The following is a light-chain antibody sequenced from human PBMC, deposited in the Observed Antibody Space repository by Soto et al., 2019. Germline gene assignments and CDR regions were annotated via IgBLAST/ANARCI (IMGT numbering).Light chain of an antibody. CDR1: QSVSSW. V-gene: IGKV1-5*01. CDR3: QQYNSYSGS. CDR2: DAS. Sequence: DIQMTQSPSTLSASVGDRITITCRASQSVSSWLAWYQQKPGKAPKVLIYDASRFESGVTSRFSGSGSGTEFTLTINCLQPDDCATYYCQQYNSYSGSFGQGTKVEIK. J-gene: IGKJ1*01.